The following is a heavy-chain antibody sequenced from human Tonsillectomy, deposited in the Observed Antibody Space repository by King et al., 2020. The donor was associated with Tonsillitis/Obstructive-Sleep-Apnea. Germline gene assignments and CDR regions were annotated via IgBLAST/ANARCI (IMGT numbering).Heavy chain of an antibody. CDR3: ARLVETGAPYYYYYMDV. J-gene: IGHJ6*03. D-gene: IGHD7-27*01. Sequence: QFTLKESGPALVKPTQTLTLTCTFSGFSLSTSGMCVSWIRQPPGKALEWLARIDWDDDKYYSTSLKTRLTISKDTSKNQVVLTMTNMDPVDTATYYCARLVETGAPYYYYYMDVWGKGTTVTVSS. V-gene: IGHV2-70*15. CDR1: GFSLSTSGMC. CDR2: IDWDDDK.